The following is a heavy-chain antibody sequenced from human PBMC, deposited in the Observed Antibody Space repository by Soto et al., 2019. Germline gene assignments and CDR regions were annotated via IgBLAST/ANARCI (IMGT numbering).Heavy chain of an antibody. CDR3: ARDLGYCSGGSCYSYNWFDP. J-gene: IGHJ5*02. CDR2: INPNSGGT. Sequence: ASVKVSCKASGYTFTGYYMHWVRQAPGQGLEWMGWINPNSGGTNYAQKFQGWVTMTRDTSISTAYMELSRLGSDDTAVYYCARDLGYCSGGSCYSYNWFDPWGQGTLVTVSS. V-gene: IGHV1-2*04. D-gene: IGHD2-15*01. CDR1: GYTFTGYY.